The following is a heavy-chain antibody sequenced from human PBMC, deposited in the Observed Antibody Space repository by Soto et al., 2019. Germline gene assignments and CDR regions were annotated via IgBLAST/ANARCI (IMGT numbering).Heavy chain of an antibody. V-gene: IGHV4-59*11. D-gene: IGHD2-21*02. CDR3: ARDRGVVTAADQYYYYYYGMDV. CDR2: IYYSGST. J-gene: IGHJ6*02. Sequence: SDTLSLTCTVTGGSISSHYGSWIRQPHGTGLEWIGYIYYSGSTNYNPSLKSRVTISVDTSKNQFPLKLSSVTAADTAVYYCARDRGVVTAADQYYYYYYGMDVWGQGTTVT. CDR1: GGSISSHY.